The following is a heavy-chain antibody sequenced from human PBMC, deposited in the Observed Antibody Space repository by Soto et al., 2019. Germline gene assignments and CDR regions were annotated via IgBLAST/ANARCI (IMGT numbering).Heavy chain of an antibody. CDR1: GGSFSGYY. CDR3: ASNWNYVSQCGY. CDR2: INHSGST. J-gene: IGHJ4*02. V-gene: IGHV4-34*01. Sequence: SETLSLTCAVYGGSFSGYYWSWIRQPPGKGLEWIGEINHSGSTNYNPPLKSRVTISVDTSKKQFSLKLSSVTAADTAVYYCASNWNYVSQCGYWGQGTRGTVSS. D-gene: IGHD1-7*01.